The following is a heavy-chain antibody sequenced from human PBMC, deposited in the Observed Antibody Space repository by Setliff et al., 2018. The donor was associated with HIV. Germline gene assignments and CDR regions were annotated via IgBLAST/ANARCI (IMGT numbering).Heavy chain of an antibody. CDR1: GFTFSNYA. CDR2: ISGTGLNT. Sequence: GGSLRLSCAASGFTFSNYAMSWVRQAPGKRLEWVSSISGTGLNTYYSDSVKGRFAISRGNSKDTLYLQMNSLRAEDTALYYCARASVGVWGSHPDWGQGTLVTVSS. CDR3: ARASVGVWGSHPD. J-gene: IGHJ4*02. D-gene: IGHD3-16*02. V-gene: IGHV3-23*01.